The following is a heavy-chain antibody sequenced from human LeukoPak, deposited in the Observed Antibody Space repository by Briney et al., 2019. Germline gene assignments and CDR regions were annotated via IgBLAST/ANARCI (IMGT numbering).Heavy chain of an antibody. J-gene: IGHJ5*02. CDR3: AKDNYGGVYAS. Sequence: GESLRLSCAASGFIFRNFVMSWIRQAPGKGLEWVSHISDVVAHAWYADSVKGRFIISRDNSNNRVFLQMNSLRPEDTALYYCAKDNYGGVYASWGQGTLVTVSS. D-gene: IGHD3-16*01. CDR1: GFIFRNFV. V-gene: IGHV3-23*01. CDR2: ISDVVAHA.